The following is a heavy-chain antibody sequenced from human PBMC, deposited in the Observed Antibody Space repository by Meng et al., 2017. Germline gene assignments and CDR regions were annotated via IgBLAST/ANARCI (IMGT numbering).Heavy chain of an antibody. D-gene: IGHD2-15*01. CDR3: ARDRAGYCSGGSCDGLDY. CDR1: GFTFSSYA. Sequence: GESLKISCAASGFTFSSYAMHWVRQAPGKGLEWVAVISYDGSNKYYADSVKGRFTISRDNSKNTLYLQMNSLRAEDTAVYYCARDRAGYCSGGSCDGLDYWGQGTLVTVSS. J-gene: IGHJ4*02. V-gene: IGHV3-30*04. CDR2: ISYDGSNK.